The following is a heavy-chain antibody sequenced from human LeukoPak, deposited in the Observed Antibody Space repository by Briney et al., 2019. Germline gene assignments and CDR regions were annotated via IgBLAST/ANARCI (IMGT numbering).Heavy chain of an antibody. J-gene: IGHJ4*02. CDR3: ARGYGSGSSLGFDY. V-gene: IGHV3-48*04. D-gene: IGHD3-10*01. CDR1: GFTFSSYS. CDR2: ISSSSSTI. Sequence: GGSLRLSCAASGFTFSSYSMNWVRQAPGKGLEWVSYISSSSSTIYYADSVKGRFTISRDNAKNSLYLQMNSLRAEDTAVYYCARGYGSGSSLGFDYWGQGTLVTVSS.